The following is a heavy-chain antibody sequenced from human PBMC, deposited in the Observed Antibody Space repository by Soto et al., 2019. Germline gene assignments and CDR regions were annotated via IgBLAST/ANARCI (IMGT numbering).Heavy chain of an antibody. Sequence: SETLSLTCTVSGGSISSYYWSWIRQPAGKGLEWIGRIYTSGSTNYNPSLKSRVTMSVDTSKNQFSLKLSSVTAADTAVYYCARLIVVVAATLRNWFDPWGQGTLVTVSS. D-gene: IGHD2-15*01. V-gene: IGHV4-4*07. CDR2: IYTSGST. J-gene: IGHJ5*02. CDR3: ARLIVVVAATLRNWFDP. CDR1: GGSISSYY.